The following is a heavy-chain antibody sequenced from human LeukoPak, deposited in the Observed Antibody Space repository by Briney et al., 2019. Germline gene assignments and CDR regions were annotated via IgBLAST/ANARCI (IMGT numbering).Heavy chain of an antibody. J-gene: IGHJ4*02. Sequence: ASVKVSCKASGYTFTSYGISWVRQAPGQGLEWMGWISAYNGNTNYAQKLQGRVTMTTDTSTSTAYMELRSLRSDDTAVYYCARDLRKGWLLLASFDYWGQGTLVTVSS. CDR1: GYTFTSYG. D-gene: IGHD3-9*01. CDR3: ARDLRKGWLLLASFDY. V-gene: IGHV1-18*01. CDR2: ISAYNGNT.